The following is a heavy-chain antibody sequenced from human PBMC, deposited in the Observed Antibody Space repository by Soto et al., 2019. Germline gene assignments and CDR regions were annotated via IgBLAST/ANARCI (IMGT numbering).Heavy chain of an antibody. D-gene: IGHD3-10*01. V-gene: IGHV1-18*01. J-gene: IGHJ6*02. Sequence: ASVKVSCKASGYTFTSYGISWVRQAPGQGLEWMGWISAYNGNTNYAQKLQGRVTMTTDTSTSTAYMELRSLRSDDTAVYYCARDDYLGPMVRGRNGMDVWGQGTTVTVSS. CDR3: ARDDYLGPMVRGRNGMDV. CDR2: ISAYNGNT. CDR1: GYTFTSYG.